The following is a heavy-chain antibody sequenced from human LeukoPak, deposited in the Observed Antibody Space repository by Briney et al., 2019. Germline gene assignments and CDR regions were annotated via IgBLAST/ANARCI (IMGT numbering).Heavy chain of an antibody. CDR3: ARGQKNSYGHIDY. V-gene: IGHV4-34*01. Sequence: SETLSLTCAVYGGSFSGYYWSWIRQPPGKELEWIGEINHSGSTNYNPSLKSRVTISVDTSKNQFSLKLSSVTAADTAVYYCARGQKNSYGHIDYWGQGTLVTVSS. CDR2: INHSGST. J-gene: IGHJ4*02. D-gene: IGHD5-18*01. CDR1: GGSFSGYY.